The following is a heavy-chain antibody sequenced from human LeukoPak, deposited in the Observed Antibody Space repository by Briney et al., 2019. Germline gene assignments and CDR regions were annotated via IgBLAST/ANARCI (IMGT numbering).Heavy chain of an antibody. V-gene: IGHV3-53*04. CDR1: GFTFSDYY. CDR3: ARAPPEGSYFDY. CDR2: IYSGGST. D-gene: IGHD3-10*01. Sequence: PGGSLRLSCAASGFTFSDYYVSWIRQAPGKGLEWVSVIYSGGSTYYADSVKGRFTISRHNSKNTLYLQMNSLRAEDTAVYYCARAPPEGSYFDYWGQGTLVTVSS. J-gene: IGHJ4*02.